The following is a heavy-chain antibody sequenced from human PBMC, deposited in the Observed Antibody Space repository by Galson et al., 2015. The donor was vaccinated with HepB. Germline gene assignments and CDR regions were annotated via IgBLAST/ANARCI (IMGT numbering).Heavy chain of an antibody. CDR3: AREKGTAAAGTGLPFDY. CDR1: GFTFSSYG. CDR2: IWYDGSNK. V-gene: IGHV3-33*01. J-gene: IGHJ4*02. D-gene: IGHD6-13*01. Sequence: SLRLSCAASGFTFSSYGMHWVRQAPGKGLEWVAVIWYDGSNKYYADSVKGRFTISRDNSKNTLYLQMNSLRAEDTAVYYCAREKGTAAAGTGLPFDYWGQGTLVTVSS.